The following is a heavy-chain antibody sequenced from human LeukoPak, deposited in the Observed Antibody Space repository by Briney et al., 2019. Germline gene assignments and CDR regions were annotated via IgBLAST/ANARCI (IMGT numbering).Heavy chain of an antibody. CDR2: MNPNSGNT. CDR1: GYAFTSYD. Sequence: ASVKVSCKASGYAFTSYDINWVRQATGQGLEWMGWMNPNSGNTGYAQKLQGRVTMTTDTSTSTAYMELRSLRSDDTAVYYCARSNDYDYVWGSYRSLDYWGQGTLVTVSS. V-gene: IGHV1-8*01. D-gene: IGHD3-16*02. J-gene: IGHJ4*02. CDR3: ARSNDYDYVWGSYRSLDY.